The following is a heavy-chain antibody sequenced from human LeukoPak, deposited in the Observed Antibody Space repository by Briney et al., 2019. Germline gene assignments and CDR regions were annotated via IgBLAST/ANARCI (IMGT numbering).Heavy chain of an antibody. D-gene: IGHD6-13*01. CDR1: GGSFSGYY. V-gene: IGHV4-34*01. J-gene: IGHJ4*02. CDR2: INHSGST. Sequence: PSETLSLTCAVYGGSFSGYYWSWIRQPPGKGLEWIGEINHSGSTNYNPSLKSRVTISVDTSKNQFSLKLSSATAADTAVYYCARGRERSRYDFDYWGQGTLVTVSS. CDR3: ARGRERSRYDFDY.